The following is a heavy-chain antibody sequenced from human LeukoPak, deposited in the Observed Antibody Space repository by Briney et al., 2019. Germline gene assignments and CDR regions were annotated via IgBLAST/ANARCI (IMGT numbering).Heavy chain of an antibody. J-gene: IGHJ4*02. D-gene: IGHD2-2*01. CDR2: ISSSSSYI. CDR1: GFTFSSYS. V-gene: IGHV3-21*01. Sequence: GGSLRLSCAASGFTFSSYSMNWVRQAPGKGLEWGSSISSSSSYIYYADSVKGRFTISRDNAKHSLYLQMNSLRAEATAVYSCARGIVVVPAANWGQGTLVTVSS. CDR3: ARGIVVVPAAN.